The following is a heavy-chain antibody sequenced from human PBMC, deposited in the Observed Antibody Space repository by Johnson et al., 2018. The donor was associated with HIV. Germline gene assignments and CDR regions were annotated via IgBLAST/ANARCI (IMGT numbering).Heavy chain of an antibody. J-gene: IGHJ3*02. CDR3: ASSIPRDAFDI. CDR1: GFTVSSNY. D-gene: IGHD2-21*01. Sequence: EVQLVESGGGLIQPGGSLRLSCAASGFTVSSNYMSWVRQAPGKGMEWVSVIYSGGSTYYADSVKGRFTISRDNSKNTLYLQMNSLRAEDTAVYYCASSIPRDAFDIWGQGTMVTVSS. CDR2: IYSGGST. V-gene: IGHV3-53*01.